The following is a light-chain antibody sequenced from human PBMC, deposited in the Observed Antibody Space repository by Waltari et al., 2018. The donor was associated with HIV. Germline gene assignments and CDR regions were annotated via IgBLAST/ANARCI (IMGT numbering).Light chain of an antibody. Sequence: EIVLTQSPGPLSLSPGERATLSCRASQSVSSSYLAWYQQKPSQAPRLLIYGASSRATGIPARFSGSGSGTDVTLTISRLEPEDVAVYYCQQNGSAPRTFGQGTKVEIK. CDR3: QQNGSAPRT. CDR2: GAS. CDR1: QSVSSSY. J-gene: IGKJ1*01. V-gene: IGKV3-20*01.